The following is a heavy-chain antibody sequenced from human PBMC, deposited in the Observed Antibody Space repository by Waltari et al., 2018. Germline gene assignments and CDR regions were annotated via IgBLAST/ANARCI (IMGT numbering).Heavy chain of an antibody. J-gene: IGHJ4*02. V-gene: IGHV3-23*01. CDR3: AKHYASGKRYFDY. D-gene: IGHD3-10*01. CDR1: GFTFTAYA. CDR2: ISTSDGST. Sequence: EVQLLESGGDLVHPGGSLRLSCVASGFTFTAYAMNWVRQAPGKGLEWVSTISTSDGSTYYTDSVKGQLTISKDTYRNTVYLQMNSLRAEDTAIYYCAKHYASGKRYFDYWGQGALVTVSS.